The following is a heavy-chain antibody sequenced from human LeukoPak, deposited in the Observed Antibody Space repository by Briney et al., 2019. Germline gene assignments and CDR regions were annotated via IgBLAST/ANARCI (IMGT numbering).Heavy chain of an antibody. J-gene: IGHJ4*02. V-gene: IGHV3-48*04. CDR3: ARKELD. CDR1: GFTFSSYA. CDR2: ISSSSSTI. D-gene: IGHD1-26*01. Sequence: GGSLRLSCAASGFTFSSYAMNWVRQAPGKGLEWLSYISSSSSTIYYADSVKGRFIASRDNAKNSLYLQMNSLRAEDTAVYYCARKELDWGQGTLVTVSS.